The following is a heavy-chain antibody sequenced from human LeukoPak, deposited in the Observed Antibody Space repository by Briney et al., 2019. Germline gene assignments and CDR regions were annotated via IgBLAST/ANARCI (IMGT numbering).Heavy chain of an antibody. CDR2: ISGSGGRT. J-gene: IGHJ4*02. Sequence: PGGSLRLSCAASGFTFSTYGMSWVRQAPGKGLEWVSSISGSGGRTYFADSVRGRFTISRDNSRYTLYLQMNSLRAEDTAVYYCAKPAKTDYADYWGQGTLVTVSS. CDR1: GFTFSTYG. D-gene: IGHD1-14*01. V-gene: IGHV3-23*01. CDR3: AKPAKTDYADY.